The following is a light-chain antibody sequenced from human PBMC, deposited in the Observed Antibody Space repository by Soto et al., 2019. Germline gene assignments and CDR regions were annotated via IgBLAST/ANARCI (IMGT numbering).Light chain of an antibody. CDR3: QQYNNWWT. CDR1: QSVNRN. J-gene: IGKJ1*01. Sequence: EIVMTQSPATLSVSPGDRATLSCRASQSVNRNLAWYQQKPGQAPRLLIYAASTRATGIPARFSGSGSETEFTLTISSLQSEDFAIYYCQQYNNWWTFGQGTKVEIK. CDR2: AAS. V-gene: IGKV3-15*01.